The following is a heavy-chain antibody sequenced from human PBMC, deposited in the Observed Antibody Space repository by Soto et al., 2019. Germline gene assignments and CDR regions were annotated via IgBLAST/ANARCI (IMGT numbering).Heavy chain of an antibody. Sequence: QVHLQESGPGLVRPWETLSLTCSVSGDSVSSGDYYWSWIRQPPGKGLEWIGHVYFSGSTNYIPSLKSRLTMSIDTAKNQFSLKLSSVTAADTAVYYCARIPVDTYMIYWSDPWGQGTQVTVSP. V-gene: IGHV4-61*08. J-gene: IGHJ5*02. CDR2: VYFSGST. CDR3: ARIPVDTYMIYWSDP. D-gene: IGHD5-18*01. CDR1: GDSVSSGDYY.